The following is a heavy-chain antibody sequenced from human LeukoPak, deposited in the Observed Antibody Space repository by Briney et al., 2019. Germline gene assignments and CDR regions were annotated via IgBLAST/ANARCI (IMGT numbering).Heavy chain of an antibody. D-gene: IGHD1-1*01. V-gene: IGHV4-59*08. CDR3: ASHLTAWTSARPLDY. J-gene: IGHJ4*02. CDR2: VYYSGRT. Sequence: SETLSLTCTVSGASIRSYYWTWIRQPPGKGLEWIGYVYYSGRTNYNPSLKSRVTISVDTSKNLFSLNLSSVTAADTAVYYCASHLTAWTSARPLDYWGQGTLVTVSS. CDR1: GASIRSYY.